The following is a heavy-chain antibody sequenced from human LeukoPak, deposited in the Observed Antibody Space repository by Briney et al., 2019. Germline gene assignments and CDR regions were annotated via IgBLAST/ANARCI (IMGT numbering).Heavy chain of an antibody. CDR2: INHNGNVN. V-gene: IGHV3-7*03. CDR3: AKYSDYDYFDY. Sequence: GVSLRLSCAASGFTFSSYWMNWARQAPGKGLEWVASINHNGNVNYYVDSVKGRFTISRDNAKNSLYLQMSNLRAEDTAVYYCAKYSDYDYFDYWGQGTLVTVSS. J-gene: IGHJ4*02. D-gene: IGHD4-11*01. CDR1: GFTFSSYW.